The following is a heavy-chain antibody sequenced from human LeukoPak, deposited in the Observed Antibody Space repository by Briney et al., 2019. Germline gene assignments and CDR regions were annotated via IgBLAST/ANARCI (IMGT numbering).Heavy chain of an antibody. V-gene: IGHV3-23*01. D-gene: IGHD3-9*01. CDR1: GFTFSSYG. J-gene: IGHJ4*02. CDR2: MGGSGGST. CDR3: AKDYDILTHTAPYYFDY. Sequence: GGTLRLSCVASGFTFSSYGLSWVRQAPGKGLEWVSDMGGSGGSTYYADSVKGRFIISRDNSKNTLYLQMNSLRAEDTAVYYCAKDYDILTHTAPYYFDYWGQGTLVTVSS.